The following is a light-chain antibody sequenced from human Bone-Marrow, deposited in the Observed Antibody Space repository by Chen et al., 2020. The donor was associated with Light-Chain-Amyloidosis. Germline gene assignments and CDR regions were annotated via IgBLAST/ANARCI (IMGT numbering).Light chain of an antibody. Sequence: SYELTQPPSVSVSPGQTARIPCSGDALPTKYAYWYQQKPGQAPVLVIHRDPERPSGISERFSGSSSGTTATLTISGVQAEDEADYHCQSADSSGTYEVIFGGGTKLTVL. V-gene: IGLV3-25*03. CDR1: ALPTKY. CDR2: RDP. CDR3: QSADSSGTYEVI. J-gene: IGLJ2*01.